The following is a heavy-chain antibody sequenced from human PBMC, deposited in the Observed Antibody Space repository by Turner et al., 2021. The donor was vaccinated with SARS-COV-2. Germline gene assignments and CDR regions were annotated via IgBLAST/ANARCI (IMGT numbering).Heavy chain of an antibody. J-gene: IGHJ3*02. D-gene: IGHD1-26*01. Sequence: QVQLVQSGAEVKKPGASVKVSCKASGYTFTSYGISWVRQAPGQGLEWMGWISAYNGNTNYAQKLQGRVTMTTDTSTSTAYMEMRSLRSDDTALYYCARYIRGDGAALAFDIWGQGTMVTISS. CDR1: GYTFTSYG. CDR2: ISAYNGNT. V-gene: IGHV1-18*04. CDR3: ARYIRGDGAALAFDI.